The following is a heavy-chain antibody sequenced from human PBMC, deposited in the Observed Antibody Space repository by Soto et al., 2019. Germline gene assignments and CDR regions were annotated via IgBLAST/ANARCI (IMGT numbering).Heavy chain of an antibody. D-gene: IGHD3-10*01. Sequence: GASVKVSCKASGGTFSSYAISWVRQAPGQGLEWMGGITPIFGTANYAQKFQGRVTITADESTSTAYMELSSLRSEDTAVYYCARGIYGSGSYYTTPNYYYYGMDVWGQGTTVTVSS. CDR2: ITPIFGTA. J-gene: IGHJ6*02. CDR3: ARGIYGSGSYYTTPNYYYYGMDV. CDR1: GGTFSSYA. V-gene: IGHV1-69*13.